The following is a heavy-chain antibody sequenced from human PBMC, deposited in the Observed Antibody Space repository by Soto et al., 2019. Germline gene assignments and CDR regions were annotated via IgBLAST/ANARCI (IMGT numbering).Heavy chain of an antibody. J-gene: IGHJ3*01. D-gene: IGHD3-16*01. CDR3: ARYDAFKAFDL. CDR1: GFTFSSSS. Sequence: EVQLVESGGGLVKPGGSLRLSCTASGFTFSSSSMNWVRQAPGKGLEWVSSISATSSYTDFADSVTGRFTISRDNVNNSVFLQMNSLRAEDTGIYYCARYDAFKAFDLWGRGTMAIVSS. CDR2: ISATSSYT. V-gene: IGHV3-21*01.